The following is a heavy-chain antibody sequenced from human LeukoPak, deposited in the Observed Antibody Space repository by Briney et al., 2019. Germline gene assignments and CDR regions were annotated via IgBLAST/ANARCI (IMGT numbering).Heavy chain of an antibody. Sequence: PGGSLRLSCAASGFTFTNFDLHWVRQATGKGLDWVSSIGTAGDTYYAGSVKGRFTISRENAKNSLYLQMNSLRAGDTAVYCCARRAARTGFFDIWGQGTMVAVSS. CDR1: GFTFTNFD. D-gene: IGHD3/OR15-3a*01. V-gene: IGHV3-13*01. J-gene: IGHJ3*02. CDR2: IGTAGDT. CDR3: ARRAARTGFFDI.